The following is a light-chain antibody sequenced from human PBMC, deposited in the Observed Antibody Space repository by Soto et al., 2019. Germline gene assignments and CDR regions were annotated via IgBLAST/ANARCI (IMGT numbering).Light chain of an antibody. CDR1: QSVSSN. CDR2: GAS. Sequence: EIVMTQSPATLSVSPGERATLSCRASQSVSSNLAWYQQKPGQAPRLLIYGASTRAIGIPARFSGSGSGTEFTLTISSLQSEDFAIYFCQQYNNWPPDRTFGQGTKVEIK. J-gene: IGKJ1*01. CDR3: QQYNNWPPDRT. V-gene: IGKV3-15*01.